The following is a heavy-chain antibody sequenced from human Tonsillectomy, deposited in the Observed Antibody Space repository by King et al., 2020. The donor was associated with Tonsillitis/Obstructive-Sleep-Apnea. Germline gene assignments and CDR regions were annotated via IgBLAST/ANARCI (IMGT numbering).Heavy chain of an antibody. D-gene: IGHD5-12*01. V-gene: IGHV1-46*01. CDR1: GYTFTRYY. CDR3: GRDDVVARYIDS. CDR2: INPSSSIT. Sequence: QLVQSGAEVKKPGASVKVSCKASGYTFTRYYIHWVRQARGPGLEWMGIINPSSSITTHAQKFQGRVTMTRDTSTSTVYMALGSLTSDDTAGYYCGRDDVVARYIDSGGEGTLVTVSS. J-gene: IGHJ4*02.